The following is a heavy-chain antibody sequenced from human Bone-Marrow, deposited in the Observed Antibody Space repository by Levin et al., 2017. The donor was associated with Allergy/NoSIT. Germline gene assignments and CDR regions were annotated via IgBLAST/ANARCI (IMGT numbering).Heavy chain of an antibody. Sequence: GESLKISCVASGFTFSNSWMTWVRQAPGKGLEWVANIHRDGYERYYVDSVEGRFTISRDNAKNSLYLQMNSLRAEDTALYYCVRSDSCSHWGQGTLVTVSS. D-gene: IGHD2-15*01. CDR2: IHRDGYER. CDR3: VRSDSCSH. V-gene: IGHV3-7*01. J-gene: IGHJ4*02. CDR1: GFTFSNSW.